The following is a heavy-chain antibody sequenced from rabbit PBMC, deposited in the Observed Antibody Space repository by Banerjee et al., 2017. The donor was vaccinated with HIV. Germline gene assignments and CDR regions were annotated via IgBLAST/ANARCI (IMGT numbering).Heavy chain of an antibody. CDR1: ELSFSSGYD. D-gene: IGHD6-1*01. J-gene: IGHJ4*01. CDR3: ARRFNTGYADDGYAFNL. V-gene: IGHV1S40*01. CDR2: IYTGDGST. Sequence: QSLEEYGGDLVKPGASLTLTCTASELSFSSGYDMCWVRQAPGKGLEWIGYIYTGDGSTYYATWAKGRFTISKTSSTTVTLQMTSLTAADTATYFCARRFNTGYADDGYAFNLWGPGTLVTVS.